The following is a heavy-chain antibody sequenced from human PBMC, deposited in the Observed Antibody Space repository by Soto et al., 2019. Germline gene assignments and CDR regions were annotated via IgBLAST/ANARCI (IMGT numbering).Heavy chain of an antibody. D-gene: IGHD3-3*01. V-gene: IGHV4-39*01. CDR3: ATLELLFHAFDI. J-gene: IGHJ3*02. CDR2: IYYSGST. Sequence: QLQLQESGPGLVKPSETLSLTCTVSGGSISSSSYYWGWIRQPPGKGLEWIGGIYYSGSTYYNPSPKSLVTISVDTSKNQFSLKLSSVTAADTAAYYCATLELLFHAFDIWGQGTMVTVSS. CDR1: GGSISSSSYY.